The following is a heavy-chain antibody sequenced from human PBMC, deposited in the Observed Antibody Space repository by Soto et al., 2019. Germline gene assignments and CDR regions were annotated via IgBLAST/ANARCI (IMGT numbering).Heavy chain of an antibody. J-gene: IGHJ4*02. CDR2: IKQDGSEK. CDR1: GFTFSSYW. D-gene: IGHD2-21*01. CDR3: ARVRPGAGGEFDY. Sequence: EVQLVESGGGLVQPGGSLRLSCAASGFTFSSYWMSWVRQAPGKGLEWVANIKQDGSEKYYVDSVKGRFTISRDNANNSLYLQMNSLRAEDTAVYYCARVRPGAGGEFDYWGQGTLVTVSS. V-gene: IGHV3-7*03.